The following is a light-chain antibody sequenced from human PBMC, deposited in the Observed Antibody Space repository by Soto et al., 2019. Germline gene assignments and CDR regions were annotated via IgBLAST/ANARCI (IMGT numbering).Light chain of an antibody. Sequence: QSARTQPPSASGSPGQSVTISCTGTSSDVGAYNYVSWYQQYPGKAPKLMIYEVNKRPSGVPDRFSGSKSGKTASLTVSGLQPEDEADYHCTSYAGSTIWVFGGGTKLTVL. V-gene: IGLV2-8*01. CDR3: TSYAGSTIWV. J-gene: IGLJ3*02. CDR1: SSDVGAYNY. CDR2: EVN.